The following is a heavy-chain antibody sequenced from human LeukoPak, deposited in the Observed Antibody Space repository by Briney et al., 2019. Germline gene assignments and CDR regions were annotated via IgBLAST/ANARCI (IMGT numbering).Heavy chain of an antibody. CDR3: AVNTTEGDNWFDP. Sequence: PSETLSLTCTVSGGSISSYYWSWIRQPPGKGLEWIGYIYYSGSTNYNPSLKSRVTISVDTSKNQFSLKLSSVTAADTAVYYCAVNTTEGDNWFDPWGQRTLVTVSS. J-gene: IGHJ5*02. D-gene: IGHD2/OR15-2a*01. V-gene: IGHV4-59*01. CDR2: IYYSGST. CDR1: GGSISSYY.